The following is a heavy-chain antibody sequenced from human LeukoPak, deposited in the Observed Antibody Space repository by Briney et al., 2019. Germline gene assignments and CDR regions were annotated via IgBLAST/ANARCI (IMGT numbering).Heavy chain of an antibody. J-gene: IGHJ4*02. Sequence: ASVKVSCKASGYTFTSYGISWVRQAPGQGLEWMGWISAYNGNTNYAQKLQGRVTMTTDTSTSTAYMELRSLRSDDTAVYYCARTASYYDSSGYYLYWGQGTLVTVSS. CDR3: ARTASYYDSSGYYLY. CDR2: ISAYNGNT. CDR1: GYTFTSYG. V-gene: IGHV1-18*01. D-gene: IGHD3-22*01.